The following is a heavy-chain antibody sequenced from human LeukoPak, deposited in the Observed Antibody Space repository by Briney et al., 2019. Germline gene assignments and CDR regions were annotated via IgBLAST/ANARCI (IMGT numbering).Heavy chain of an antibody. J-gene: IGHJ4*02. CDR2: ISGSGGST. CDR1: GFTFSSYW. D-gene: IGHD2-15*01. Sequence: GGSLRLSCAASGFTFSSYWMSWVRQAPGKGLEWVSAISGSGGSTYYADSVKGRFTISRDNSKNTLYLQMNSLRAEDTAVYYCARGGGYYPIDYWGQGTLVTVSS. CDR3: ARGGGYYPIDY. V-gene: IGHV3-23*01.